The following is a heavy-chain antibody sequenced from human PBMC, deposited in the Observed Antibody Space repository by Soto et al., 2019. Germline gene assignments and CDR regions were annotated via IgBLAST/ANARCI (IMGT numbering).Heavy chain of an antibody. CDR1: GFTFSSYD. CDR3: VRRVSGNYDY. CDR2: ISSNGGTT. J-gene: IGHJ4*02. Sequence: EVQLAESGGGMVQPGGSLRLSCVASGFTFSSYDMHWVRQAPGKGLEYVSSISSNGGTTYYGNSVKGRFTISRDNSKKTLYLQNGSLRAEDMAVYYCVRRVSGNYDYWGQGTLVTVSS. D-gene: IGHD1-7*01. V-gene: IGHV3-64*01.